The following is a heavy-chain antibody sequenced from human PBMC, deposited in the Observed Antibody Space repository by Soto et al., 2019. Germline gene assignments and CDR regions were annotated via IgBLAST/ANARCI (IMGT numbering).Heavy chain of an antibody. CDR2: IYYSGST. V-gene: IGHV4-39*01. J-gene: IGHJ4*02. CDR1: GGSIRSSSYY. CDR3: ARYNYDFWSGSPYYFDY. Sequence: SETLSLTCTVSGGSIRSSSYYWGWIRQPPGKGLEWIGSIYYSGSTYYNPSLKSRVTISVDTSKNQFSLKLSSVTAADTAVYYCARYNYDFWSGSPYYFDYWGQGTLVTVSS. D-gene: IGHD3-3*01.